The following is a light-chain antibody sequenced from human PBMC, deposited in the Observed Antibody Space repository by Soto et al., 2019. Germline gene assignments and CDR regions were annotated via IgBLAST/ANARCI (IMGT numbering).Light chain of an antibody. CDR2: EVT. Sequence: QSVLAQPASVSGSPGQSITISCTGTTSDIAGYNYVSWYQQHPGKAPKLLIYEVTSRASGVSHRFSGSKSGNTASLTISGLQAEDEADYYCSSYTSSSIPYVFGTGTKVTVL. CDR1: TSDIAGYNY. V-gene: IGLV2-14*01. J-gene: IGLJ1*01. CDR3: SSYTSSSIPYV.